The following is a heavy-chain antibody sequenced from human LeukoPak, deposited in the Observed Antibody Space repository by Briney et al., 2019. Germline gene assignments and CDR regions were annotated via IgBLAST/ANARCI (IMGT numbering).Heavy chain of an antibody. CDR2: IKQDGSEK. D-gene: IGHD2-2*01. Sequence: GGSLRLSCAASGFTFSSYWMSWVRQAPGKGLEWVANIKQDGSEKYYVDSVKGRFTISRDNAKNSLYLQMNSLRAEDTAVYYCAKIAGDIVVVPAATHATFDYWGQGTLVTVSS. CDR1: GFTFSSYW. CDR3: AKIAGDIVVVPAATHATFDY. V-gene: IGHV3-7*01. J-gene: IGHJ4*02.